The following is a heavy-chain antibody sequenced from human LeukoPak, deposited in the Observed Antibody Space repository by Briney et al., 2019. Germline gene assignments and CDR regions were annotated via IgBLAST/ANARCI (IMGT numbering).Heavy chain of an antibody. D-gene: IGHD1-26*01. CDR3: ARGSSDEWAVLQYFYFDY. V-gene: IGHV4-34*01. J-gene: IGHJ4*02. Sequence: SETLSLTCAVYGGSFSGYYWNWIRQPPGKGLEWIGEINHSGSTNYNPSLKSRVTISVDTSKNQFSLRLTSVTAADTAVYFCARGSSDEWAVLQYFYFDYWGQGTLVAVSS. CDR2: INHSGST. CDR1: GGSFSGYY.